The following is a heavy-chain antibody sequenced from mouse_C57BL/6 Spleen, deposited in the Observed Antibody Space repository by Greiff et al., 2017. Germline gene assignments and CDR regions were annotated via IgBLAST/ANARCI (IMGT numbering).Heavy chain of an antibody. CDR3: ARRAGLYFDV. V-gene: IGHV1-59*01. D-gene: IGHD3-1*01. Sequence: QVQLQQPGAELVRPGTSVKLSCKASGYTFTSYWMHWVKQRPGQGLEWIGVIAPSDSYTNYNQKFKGKATLTVDTSSSTAYMQLSSLTSEDSAVYYCARRAGLYFDVWGTGTTVTVSS. CDR1: GYTFTSYW. J-gene: IGHJ1*03. CDR2: IAPSDSYT.